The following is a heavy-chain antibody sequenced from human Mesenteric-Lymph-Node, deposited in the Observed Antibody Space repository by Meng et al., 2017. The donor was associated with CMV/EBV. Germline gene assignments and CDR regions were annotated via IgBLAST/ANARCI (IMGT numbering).Heavy chain of an antibody. CDR3: ARRWYSSSYDY. Sequence: SETLSLTCTVSGGSISSYYWSWIRQPPGKGLEWIGYIYYSENINYNPSLKSRVTISVDTSKDQFSLKVNSVTAADTAVYYCARRWYSSSYDYWGQGTLVTVSS. V-gene: IGHV4-59*12. CDR2: IYYSENI. D-gene: IGHD6-6*01. J-gene: IGHJ4*02. CDR1: GGSISSYY.